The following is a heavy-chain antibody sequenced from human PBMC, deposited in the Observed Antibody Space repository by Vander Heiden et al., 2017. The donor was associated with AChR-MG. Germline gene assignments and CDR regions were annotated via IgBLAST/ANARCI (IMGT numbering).Heavy chain of an antibody. CDR3: ARQRIYWYFDL. CDR2: IYYSGST. V-gene: IGHV4-59*08. Sequence: VRLQESGPVVEKASETLSLTCTVPGGSISSCYWSWIRQPPGKGLEWIGYIYYSGSTNYNPSLTSRVTISVDTSKNQFSLKLSSVTAADTAVYYCARQRIYWYFDLWGRGTLVTVSS. CDR1: GGSISSCY. J-gene: IGHJ2*01.